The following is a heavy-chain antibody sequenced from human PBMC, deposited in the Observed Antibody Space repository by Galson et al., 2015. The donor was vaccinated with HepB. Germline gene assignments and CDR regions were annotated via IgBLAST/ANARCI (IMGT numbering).Heavy chain of an antibody. V-gene: IGHV3-23*01. D-gene: IGHD2-15*01. CDR3: AKEPGVVVVAATYELDY. CDR2: ISGSGGST. Sequence: SLRLSCAASGFTFSSYAMSWVRQAPGKGLEWVSAISGSGGSTYYADSVKGRFTISRDNSKNTLYLQMNSLRAEDTAVYYCAKEPGVVVVAATYELDYWGQGTLVTVSS. CDR1: GFTFSSYA. J-gene: IGHJ4*02.